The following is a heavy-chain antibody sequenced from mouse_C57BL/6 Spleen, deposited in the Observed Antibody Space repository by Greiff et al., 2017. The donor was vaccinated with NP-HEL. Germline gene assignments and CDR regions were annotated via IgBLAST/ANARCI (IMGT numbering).Heavy chain of an antibody. CDR1: GYTFTGYW. Sequence: QVQLQQSGAELMKPGASVKLSCKATGYTFTGYWIEWVKQRPGHGLEWIGEILPGSGSTNYNEKFKGKATFTADTSSNTAYMQLSSLTTEDSAIYYCARKDYYGSSPPYAMDYWGQGTSVTVSS. CDR2: ILPGSGST. V-gene: IGHV1-9*01. CDR3: ARKDYYGSSPPYAMDY. J-gene: IGHJ4*01. D-gene: IGHD1-1*01.